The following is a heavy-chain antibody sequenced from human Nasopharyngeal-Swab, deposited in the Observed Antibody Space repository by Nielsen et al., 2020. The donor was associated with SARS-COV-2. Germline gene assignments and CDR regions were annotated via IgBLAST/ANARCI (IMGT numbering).Heavy chain of an antibody. CDR2: ISSSSYI. CDR1: GFTFSSYS. Sequence: GESLKISCAASGFTFSSYSMNWVRQAPGKGLEWVSSISSSSYIYYADSVKGRFTISRDNAKNSLYQQMNSLRAEDTAVYYCARDPQRDYCGGDCSYFDYWGQGTLVTVSS. CDR3: ARDPQRDYCGGDCSYFDY. J-gene: IGHJ4*02. V-gene: IGHV3-21*01. D-gene: IGHD2-21*02.